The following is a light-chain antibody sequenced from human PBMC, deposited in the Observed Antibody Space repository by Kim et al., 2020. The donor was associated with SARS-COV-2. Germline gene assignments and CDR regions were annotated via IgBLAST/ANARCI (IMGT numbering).Light chain of an antibody. J-gene: IGLJ2*01. Sequence: PGQRGTSSCSGSSSNIGSDYVYWYQQPPGTAPKLLIYMNNQRPSGVPDRFSGSKSGTSASLAISGLRSEDEADYYCAAWDDSLSVLFGGGTQLTVL. CDR2: MNN. CDR1: SSNIGSDY. V-gene: IGLV1-47*01. CDR3: AAWDDSLSVL.